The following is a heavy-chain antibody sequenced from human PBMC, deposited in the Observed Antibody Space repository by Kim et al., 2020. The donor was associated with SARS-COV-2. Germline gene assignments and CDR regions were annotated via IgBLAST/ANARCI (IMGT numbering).Heavy chain of an antibody. D-gene: IGHD3-10*01. CDR1: GFTFDDYA. V-gene: IGHV3-9*01. Sequence: GGSLRLSCAASGFTFDDYAMHWVRQAPGKGLEWVAGISWDSGSIDYADSVKGRFTISRDNAKNSLYLQMNSLRAEDTALYYCAKDQTGSGSYLSWGQGTLVTVSS. J-gene: IGHJ5*02. CDR3: AKDQTGSGSYLS. CDR2: ISWDSGSI.